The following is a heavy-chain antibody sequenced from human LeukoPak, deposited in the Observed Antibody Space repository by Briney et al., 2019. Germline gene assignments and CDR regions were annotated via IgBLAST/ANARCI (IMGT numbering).Heavy chain of an antibody. J-gene: IGHJ6*02. CDR1: GFTFSSYA. Sequence: GGSLRLYCAAPGFTFSSYAMSWVRQAPGKGLEWVSAISGSGGSTYYADSVKGRFTISRDNSKNTLYLQMNSLRAEDTAVYYCAKDSQDNIVVVPAAIGPYYYYGMDVWGQGTTVTVSS. V-gene: IGHV3-23*01. D-gene: IGHD2-2*01. CDR2: ISGSGGST. CDR3: AKDSQDNIVVVPAAIGPYYYYGMDV.